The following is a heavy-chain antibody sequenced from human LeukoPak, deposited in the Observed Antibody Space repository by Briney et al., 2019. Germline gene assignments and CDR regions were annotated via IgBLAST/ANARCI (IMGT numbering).Heavy chain of an antibody. CDR1: GFTFSSYE. Sequence: PGGSLRLSCAASGFTFSSYEMNWVRQAPGKGLEWVSYISSSGSTIYYADSVKGRFTISRDNAKNSLYQQMNSLRAEDTAVYYCARSRQWLVLADYWGQGTLVTVSS. D-gene: IGHD6-19*01. V-gene: IGHV3-48*03. J-gene: IGHJ4*02. CDR3: ARSRQWLVLADY. CDR2: ISSSGSTI.